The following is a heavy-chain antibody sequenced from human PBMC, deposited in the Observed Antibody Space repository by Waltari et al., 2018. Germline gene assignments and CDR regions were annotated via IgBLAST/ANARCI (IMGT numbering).Heavy chain of an antibody. V-gene: IGHV3-53*01. Sequence: EVQLVESGGGLIQPGGSLRLSCAASGFTVSSNYMSWVRQAPGKGLEWVSVIYSGGSTYYADSVKGRFTISRDNSKNTLYLQMNSLRAEDTAVYYCARDTYYYDSSGYHYFDYWGQGTTVTVSS. D-gene: IGHD3-22*01. CDR1: GFTVSSNY. CDR2: IYSGGST. CDR3: ARDTYYYDSSGYHYFDY. J-gene: IGHJ4*03.